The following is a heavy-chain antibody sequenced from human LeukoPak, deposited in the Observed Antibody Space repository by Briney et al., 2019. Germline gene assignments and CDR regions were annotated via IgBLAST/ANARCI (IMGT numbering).Heavy chain of an antibody. CDR1: RFTFSNAW. D-gene: IGHD3-9*01. Sequence: GGSLRLSCAASRFTFSNAWMSWVRQAPGKGLEWVGRIKSKTDGGTTDYAAPVKGRFTISRDDSKNTLYLQMNSLKTEDTAVYYCTTDSHYDILTGYHYYFDYWGQGTLVTVSS. J-gene: IGHJ4*02. CDR2: IKSKTDGGTT. CDR3: TTDSHYDILTGYHYYFDY. V-gene: IGHV3-15*01.